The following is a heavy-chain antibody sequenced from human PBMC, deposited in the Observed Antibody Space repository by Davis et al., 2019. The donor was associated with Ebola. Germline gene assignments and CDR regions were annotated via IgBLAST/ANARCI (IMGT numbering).Heavy chain of an antibody. CDR2: INPNSGGT. CDR1: GYTFTGYY. J-gene: IGHJ5*02. Sequence: ASVKVSCKASGYTFTGYYMHWVRQAPGQGLEWMGWINPNSGGTNYAQKFQGRVTMTRDTSISTAYMELSRLRSDDTAVYYCARDPEYSSSSFWWFDPWGQGTLVTVSS. V-gene: IGHV1-2*02. CDR3: ARDPEYSSSSFWWFDP. D-gene: IGHD6-6*01.